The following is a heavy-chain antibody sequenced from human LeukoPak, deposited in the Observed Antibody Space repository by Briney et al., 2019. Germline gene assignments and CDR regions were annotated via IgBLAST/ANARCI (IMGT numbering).Heavy chain of an antibody. CDR1: GFTFSTYW. CDR2: IKQDGSEK. D-gene: IGHD1-1*01. Sequence: GGSLRLSCAASGFTFSTYWMSWVRQAPGKGLEWVANIKQDGSEKYYVDSVKGRFTISRDNAKNSLYLQMNSPRAEDTAVYYCAREYRVWNGRLDYWGQGTLVTVSS. J-gene: IGHJ4*02. V-gene: IGHV3-7*01. CDR3: AREYRVWNGRLDY.